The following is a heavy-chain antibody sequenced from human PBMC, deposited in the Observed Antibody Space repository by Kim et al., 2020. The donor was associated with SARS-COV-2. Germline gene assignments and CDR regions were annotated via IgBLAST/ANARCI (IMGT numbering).Heavy chain of an antibody. CDR3: AKVDYDSRLYYYYYYMDV. V-gene: IGHV3-23*01. Sequence: VKCRFTISRDNTKNTLYLQMNGLRAEGTAVYYCAKVDYDSRLYYYYYYMDVWGKGTTVTVSS. J-gene: IGHJ6*03. D-gene: IGHD3-22*01.